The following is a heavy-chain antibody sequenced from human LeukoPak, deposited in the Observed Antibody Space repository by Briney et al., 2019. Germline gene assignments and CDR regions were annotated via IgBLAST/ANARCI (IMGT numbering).Heavy chain of an antibody. CDR2: ISGTGVTI. V-gene: IGHV3-23*01. CDR3: AKIALGSAMIRGFFYYGMDV. CDR1: GFTFSTYA. J-gene: IGHJ6*02. Sequence: GGSLRLSCAASGFTFSTYAMKWVRQAPGKGLEWVSSISGTGVTIYYADSVKGRFTISRDNSKNTLYLQMNSLRAEDTAVYYCAKIALGSAMIRGFFYYGMDVWGQGTTVTVSS. D-gene: IGHD2-2*01.